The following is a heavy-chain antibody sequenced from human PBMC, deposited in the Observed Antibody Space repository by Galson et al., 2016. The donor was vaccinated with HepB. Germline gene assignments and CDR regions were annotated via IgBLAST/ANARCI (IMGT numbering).Heavy chain of an antibody. J-gene: IGHJ4*02. CDR3: ARGGNYDILTGYLS. Sequence: SLRLSCAASGFTFITYSMNWVRQAPGKGLEWVSSISGTGTYIYYAESMKGRFTISRDNAKNLLYLQMNSLRAEDTAVYYCARGGNYDILTGYLSWGQGTLVTVSS. D-gene: IGHD3-9*01. CDR1: GFTFITYS. CDR2: ISGTGTYI. V-gene: IGHV3-21*06.